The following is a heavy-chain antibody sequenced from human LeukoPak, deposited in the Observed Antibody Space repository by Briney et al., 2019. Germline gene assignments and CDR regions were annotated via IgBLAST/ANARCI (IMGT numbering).Heavy chain of an antibody. D-gene: IGHD1-26*01. V-gene: IGHV1-58*01. CDR2: IVVGSGNT. J-gene: IGHJ4*02. Sequence: EASVKVSCKASGFTFTSSAVQWVRQARGQRLEWIGWIVVGSGNTNYAQKFQERVTITRDMSTSTAYMELSSLRSEDTAVYYCARSGTPKGFDYWGQGTLVTVSS. CDR1: GFTFTSSA. CDR3: ARSGTPKGFDY.